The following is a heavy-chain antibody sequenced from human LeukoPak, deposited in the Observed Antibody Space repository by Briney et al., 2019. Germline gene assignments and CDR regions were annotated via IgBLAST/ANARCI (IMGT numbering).Heavy chain of an antibody. CDR3: TSSYPKYYYMDV. CDR1: GGSISRHY. Sequence: SETLSLTCTVSGGSISRHYWSWIRQPPGKGLEWIGYIYYSGSTNYNPSLKSRVTISVDTSKNQFSLKLSSVTAADTAVYYCTSSYPKYYYMDVWGKGTTVTVSS. D-gene: IGHD3-16*02. CDR2: IYYSGST. J-gene: IGHJ6*03. V-gene: IGHV4-59*11.